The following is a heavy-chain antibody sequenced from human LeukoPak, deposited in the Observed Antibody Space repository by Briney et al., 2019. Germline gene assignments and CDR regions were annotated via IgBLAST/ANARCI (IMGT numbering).Heavy chain of an antibody. CDR2: IYYSGST. CDR1: GGSISGYY. Sequence: SETLSLTCTVSGGSISGYYWSWIRQPPGKGLEWIAYIYYSGSTNYNPSLRSRVTISVDTSKNQVSLKLSSVTAAGTAVYYCARSPGYYFDYWGQGTLVTVSS. J-gene: IGHJ4*02. CDR3: ARSPGYYFDY. V-gene: IGHV4-59*01. D-gene: IGHD3-10*01.